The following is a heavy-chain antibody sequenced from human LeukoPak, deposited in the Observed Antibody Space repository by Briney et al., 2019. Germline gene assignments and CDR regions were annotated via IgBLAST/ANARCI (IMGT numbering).Heavy chain of an antibody. Sequence: GASVKVSCKASGGTFSSYAISWVRQAPGQGLEWMGGIIPIFGTANFAQKFQGRVTITADESTSTAYMELSGLRSEDTAVYYCARGESSRWSSPVSTTHFYSTMDVWGQGTTVTVSS. J-gene: IGHJ6*02. CDR1: GGTFSSYA. V-gene: IGHV1-69*13. CDR2: IIPIFGTA. D-gene: IGHD6-13*01. CDR3: ARGESSRWSSPVSTTHFYSTMDV.